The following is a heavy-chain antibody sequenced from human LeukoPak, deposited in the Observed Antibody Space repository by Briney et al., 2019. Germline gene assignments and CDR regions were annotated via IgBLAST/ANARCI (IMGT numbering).Heavy chain of an antibody. CDR2: IYHSGST. CDR3: ARNLGSGSLINWFDP. V-gene: IGHV4-4*02. J-gene: IGHJ5*02. Sequence: PSGTLSLTCAVSGVFISSSDWWSWVRQPPGRGLGWIGEIYHSGSTNYNPSLKSRVTISVDKSKNHFSLKLTSVTAADSAVYYCARNLGSGSLINWFDPWGQGTLVTVSS. D-gene: IGHD3-10*01. CDR1: GVFISSSDW.